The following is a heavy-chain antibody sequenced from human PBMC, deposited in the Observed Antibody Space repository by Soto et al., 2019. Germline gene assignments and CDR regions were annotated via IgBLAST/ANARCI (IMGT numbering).Heavy chain of an antibody. CDR1: GYTFTSYG. D-gene: IGHD2-2*01. CDR2: ISAYNGNT. J-gene: IGHJ6*02. Sequence: QVQLVQSGAEVKKPGASVKVSCKASGYTFTSYGISWVRQAPGQGLEWMGWISAYNGNTNHAQKLQGRVTMTTDTSTTTAYMELRSLRSDDTAVYYCARLPGGGYCSTTSCLRYGMDVWGQGTTVTVSS. CDR3: ARLPGGGYCSTTSCLRYGMDV. V-gene: IGHV1-18*01.